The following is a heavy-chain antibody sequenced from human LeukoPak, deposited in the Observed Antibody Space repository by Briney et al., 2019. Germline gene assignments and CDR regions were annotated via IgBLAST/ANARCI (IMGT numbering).Heavy chain of an antibody. CDR3: ARGGGTYYYDSSGYYSFDC. V-gene: IGHV1-69*13. Sequence: PAASVKVSCKASGGTFSSYAISWVRQAPGQGLEWMGGIIPIFGTENYAQKFQGRVTITADESTSTAYMELSSLRSEDTAVYYCARGGGTYYYDSSGYYSFDCWGQGTLVTVSS. CDR1: GGTFSSYA. J-gene: IGHJ4*02. D-gene: IGHD3-22*01. CDR2: IIPIFGTE.